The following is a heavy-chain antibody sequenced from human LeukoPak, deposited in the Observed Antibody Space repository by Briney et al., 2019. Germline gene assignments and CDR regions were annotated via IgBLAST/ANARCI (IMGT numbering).Heavy chain of an antibody. D-gene: IGHD3-3*01. CDR3: ARDAYDDSSES. CDR2: LNPDGSRK. CDR1: GLTFSSYW. Sequence: HPGGSLRLSCAASGLTFSSYWMTWVRQAPGKGLEWVANLNPDGSRKFYVDSVKGRFTISRDNAKNSLYLQMHSLRAEDTALYYCARDAYDDSSESWGQGTLVTVSS. J-gene: IGHJ5*02. V-gene: IGHV3-7*01.